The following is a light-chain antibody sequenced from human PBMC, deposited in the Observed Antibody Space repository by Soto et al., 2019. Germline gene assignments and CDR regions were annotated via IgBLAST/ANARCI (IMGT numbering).Light chain of an antibody. J-gene: IGKJ4*01. V-gene: IGKV1D-12*01. CDR2: AAS. Sequence: DIQMTQSPSSVSASVGDRVTITCRASQGINSWLAWYQQKPGKAPNLLISAASSLQSGVPSRFSGCGSGTDFTLTISSLQSEDFATSYCQLAYFVSLTFGGGTKVEIK. CDR3: QLAYFVSLT. CDR1: QGINSW.